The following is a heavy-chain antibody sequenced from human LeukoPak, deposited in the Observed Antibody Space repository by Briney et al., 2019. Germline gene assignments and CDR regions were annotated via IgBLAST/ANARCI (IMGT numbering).Heavy chain of an antibody. J-gene: IGHJ4*02. CDR2: ITYDGSNK. Sequence: GRSLRLSCAASGFTFSSYGMHWVRQAPGKGLEWVAGITYDGSNKYSVDSVKGRFTISRDNSKNTPYLQMNSLRAEDTALYYCANGVAVAGTPPFDYWGQGTLVTVSS. CDR1: GFTFSSYG. D-gene: IGHD6-19*01. V-gene: IGHV3-30*18. CDR3: ANGVAVAGTPPFDY.